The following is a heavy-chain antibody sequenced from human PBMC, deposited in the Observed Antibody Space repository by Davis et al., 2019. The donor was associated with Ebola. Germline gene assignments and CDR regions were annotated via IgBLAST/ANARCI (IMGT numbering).Heavy chain of an antibody. CDR1: GYTFTSYD. V-gene: IGHV1-8*01. J-gene: IGHJ6*04. CDR3: ARGQSSGWYVGAVFYYYYGMDV. D-gene: IGHD6-19*01. CDR2: MNPISGNT. Sequence: ASVKVSCKASGYTFTSYDINWARQAPGQGLEWMGWMNPISGNTGYAQKFQGRVTMTMNTPTNTAYMELSSLDSDDTAVYFCARGQSSGWYVGAVFYYYYGMDVWGEGTTVTVSS.